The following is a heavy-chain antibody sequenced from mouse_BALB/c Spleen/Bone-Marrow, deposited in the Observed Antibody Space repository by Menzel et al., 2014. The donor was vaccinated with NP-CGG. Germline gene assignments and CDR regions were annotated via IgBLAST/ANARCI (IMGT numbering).Heavy chain of an antibody. J-gene: IGHJ3*01. Sequence: EVKLMESGPELVKPGASVKVSCKASGYSFTDYNMYWVKQSHGKSLEWIGYIDPCNGGTSYNQKFKGKATLTVDKSSSTAFMHLNSLTSEDSAVYYCARRSTMITTEAWFAYWGQGTLVTVSA. CDR2: IDPCNGGT. D-gene: IGHD2-4*01. V-gene: IGHV1S135*01. CDR3: ARRSTMITTEAWFAY. CDR1: GYSFTDYN.